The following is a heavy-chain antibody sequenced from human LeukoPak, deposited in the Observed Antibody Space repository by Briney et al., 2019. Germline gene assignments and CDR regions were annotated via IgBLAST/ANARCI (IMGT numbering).Heavy chain of an antibody. CDR1: GFTFSSYD. CDR2: IVGNGITI. J-gene: IGHJ4*02. CDR3: VRKLTGTTFFDY. V-gene: IGHV3-48*03. Sequence: QPGRSLRLSCAASGFTFSSYDLNWVRQAPGKGLEWVSYIVGNGITIYYADSVKGRFTISRDNAKNSLYLQMNSLRAEDTAVYYCVRKLTGTTFFDYWGQGTLVTVSS. D-gene: IGHD1-1*01.